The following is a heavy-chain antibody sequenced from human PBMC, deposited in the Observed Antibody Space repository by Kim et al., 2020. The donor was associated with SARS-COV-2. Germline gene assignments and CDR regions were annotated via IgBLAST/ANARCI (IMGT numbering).Heavy chain of an antibody. V-gene: IGHV4-59*13. D-gene: IGHD6-19*01. CDR3: AKRGSTGWYFDF. Sequence: SETLSLTCSVSGGSISTSSWSWIRQPPGRGLEWIAYIFDTGTTKYNPSLRSRITMALDTSTNQFSLRVTSVTAADTAVYYCAKRGSTGWYFDFWGKGILVTVSS. CDR1: GGSISTSS. J-gene: IGHJ4*02. CDR2: IFDTGTT.